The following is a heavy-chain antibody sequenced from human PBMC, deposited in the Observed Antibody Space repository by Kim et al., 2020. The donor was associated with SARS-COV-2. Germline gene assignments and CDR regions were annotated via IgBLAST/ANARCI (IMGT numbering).Heavy chain of an antibody. D-gene: IGHD2-2*01. V-gene: IGHV1-24*01. CDR3: ATAGHQLLEGRDYYYGMDV. J-gene: IGHJ6*02. Sequence: ASVKVSCKVSGYTLTELSMHWVRQAPAKGLEWMGGFDPEDGETIYAQKFQGRVTMTEDTSTDTAYMELSSLRSEDTAVYYCATAGHQLLEGRDYYYGMDVWGQGTTVTVSS. CDR1: GYTLTELS. CDR2: FDPEDGET.